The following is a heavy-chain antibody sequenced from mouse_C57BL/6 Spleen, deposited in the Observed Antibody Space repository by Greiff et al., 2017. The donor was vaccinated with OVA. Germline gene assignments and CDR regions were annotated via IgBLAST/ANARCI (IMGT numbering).Heavy chain of an antibody. J-gene: IGHJ2*01. CDR1: GYTSTSYW. Sequence: QVQLQQPGAELVRPGSSVKLSCKASGYTSTSYWMDWVKQRPGQGLEWIGNIYPSDSETHYNQKFKDKATLTVDKSSSTAYMQLSSLTSEDSAVYYCARTGGSVYFDYWGQGTTLTVSS. CDR3: ARTGGSVYFDY. V-gene: IGHV1-61*01. CDR2: IYPSDSET. D-gene: IGHD1-1*01.